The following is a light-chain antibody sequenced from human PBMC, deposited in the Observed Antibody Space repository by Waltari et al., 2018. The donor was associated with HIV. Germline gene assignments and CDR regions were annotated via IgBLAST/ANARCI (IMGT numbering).Light chain of an antibody. J-gene: IGLJ2*01. V-gene: IGLV1-44*01. CDR1: SPHIGNNA. CDR2: SNN. Sequence: QSVLTQPPSASGTPGQRVTISCSGSSPHIGNNAVRWYQQFPGTAPKLLIYSNNQRPSGVPDRFSGSKSGTSASLAISGLQSEDEANYYCETLDDNLNGPVFGGGTKLTVL. CDR3: ETLDDNLNGPV.